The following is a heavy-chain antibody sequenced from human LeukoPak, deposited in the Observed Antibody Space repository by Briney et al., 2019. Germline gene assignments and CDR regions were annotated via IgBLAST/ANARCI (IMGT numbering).Heavy chain of an antibody. D-gene: IGHD3/OR15-3a*01. CDR2: IYYSGST. CDR3: ARGTGKWDAFDI. CDR1: GGSISSSY. J-gene: IGHJ3*02. Sequence: SETLSLTCTVSGGSISSSYWSWIRQPPGKGLEWVGYIYYSGSTNYNPSLKSRVTISADTSKNQFSLKLSSVTAADTAVYYCARGTGKWDAFDIWGQGTMVTVSS. V-gene: IGHV4-59*01.